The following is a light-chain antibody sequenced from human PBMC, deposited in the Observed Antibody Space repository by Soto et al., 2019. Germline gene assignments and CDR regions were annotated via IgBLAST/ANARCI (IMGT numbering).Light chain of an antibody. CDR3: QVWDTSNDHHV. CDR1: NIGSKS. V-gene: IGLV3-21*01. Sequence: SYELTQSPSVSVAPGQTATITCGGNNIGSKSVNWYQHKAGQAPVLVMSYDSDRPSGIPERFSGSNSGNTATLTLSRVESGDEAYYYWQVWDTSNDHHVFGSGTKVTVL. J-gene: IGLJ1*01. CDR2: YDS.